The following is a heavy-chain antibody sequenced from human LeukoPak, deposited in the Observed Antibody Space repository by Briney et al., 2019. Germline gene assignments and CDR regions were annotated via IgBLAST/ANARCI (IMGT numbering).Heavy chain of an antibody. CDR3: AREPDTAMVDPFDY. CDR2: ISSSSSYI. CDR1: GFTFSSYS. V-gene: IGHV3-21*01. J-gene: IGHJ4*02. Sequence: GGSLRISCAASGFTFSSYSMNWVRQAPGKWLESVSSISSSSSYIYYADSVKGRFTISCDKAKNSLYLQRNSLRAEDTAEYYCAREPDTAMVDPFDYWGQGTLVTVSS. D-gene: IGHD5-18*01.